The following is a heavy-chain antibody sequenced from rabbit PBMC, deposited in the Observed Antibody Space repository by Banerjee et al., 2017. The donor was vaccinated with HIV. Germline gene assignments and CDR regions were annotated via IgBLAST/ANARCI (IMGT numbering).Heavy chain of an antibody. CDR1: GFSFSSGYD. CDR3: VRAEYASSSGYYRDGDYFNL. Sequence: QSLEESGGDLVKPGASLTLTCTASGFSFSSGYDMYWVRQAPGKGLELIACIYTSSGSTWYASWVNGRFTISRSTSLNTVDLKMTSLTAADTATYFCVRAEYASSSGYYRDGDYFNLWGPGTLVTVS. V-gene: IGHV1S43*01. D-gene: IGHD1-1*01. CDR2: IYTSSGST. J-gene: IGHJ4*01.